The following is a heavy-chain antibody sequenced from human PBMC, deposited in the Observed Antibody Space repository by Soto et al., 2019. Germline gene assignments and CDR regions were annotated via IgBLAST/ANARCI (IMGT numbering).Heavy chain of an antibody. D-gene: IGHD2-15*01. Sequence: PGGSLRLSCVASGFTVDDYAMHWVRQAPGKGLEWVSGISANGDTIDYADSVKGRFTISRDDSKNTLYLQMNSLRAEDTALYYCVQRECSYGRCGLWGQGT. CDR1: GFTVDDYA. V-gene: IGHV3-9*01. CDR3: VQRECSYGRCGL. CDR2: ISANGDTI. J-gene: IGHJ4*02.